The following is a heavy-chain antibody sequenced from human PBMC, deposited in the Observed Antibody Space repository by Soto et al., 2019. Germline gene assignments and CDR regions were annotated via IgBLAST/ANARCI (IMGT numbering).Heavy chain of an antibody. V-gene: IGHV1-18*01. CDR2: ISLYSDGT. J-gene: IGHJ5*02. CDR1: GYSFMKYG. CDR3: ARVVPGAEAWFGP. D-gene: IGHD2-2*01. Sequence: ASVKVSCKGFGYSFMKYGINWVRQAPGQPLEWLGWISLYSDGTNYAQKFQGRVSMTTDTSTTTAYMELRSLRSDDTAVYYCARVVPGAEAWFGPWGQGTLVTVSS.